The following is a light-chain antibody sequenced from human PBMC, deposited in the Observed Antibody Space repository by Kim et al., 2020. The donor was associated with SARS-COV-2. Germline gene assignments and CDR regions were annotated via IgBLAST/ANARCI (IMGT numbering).Light chain of an antibody. Sequence: LSPGERATLSCRASQGVSGSYLGWYQQKPGQPPRLLIYDASTRAVGIPDRFSGSGSGTLFTLTISRLEPEDFAVYYCHHFDNSLYTFGQGTKLEI. CDR3: HHFDNSLYT. V-gene: IGKV3-20*01. CDR1: QGVSGSY. J-gene: IGKJ2*01. CDR2: DAS.